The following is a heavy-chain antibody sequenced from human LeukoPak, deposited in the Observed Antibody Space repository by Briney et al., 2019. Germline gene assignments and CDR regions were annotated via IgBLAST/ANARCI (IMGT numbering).Heavy chain of an antibody. J-gene: IGHJ4*02. CDR1: GFTFSDHY. V-gene: IGHV3-30*18. CDR2: ISYDGSNK. Sequence: GGSLRLSCAASGFTFSDHYMDWVRQAPGKGLEWVAVISYDGSNKYYADSVKGRFTISRDNSKNTLYLQMNSLRAEDTAVYYCANLHNFDYWGQGTLVTVSS. CDR3: ANLHNFDY.